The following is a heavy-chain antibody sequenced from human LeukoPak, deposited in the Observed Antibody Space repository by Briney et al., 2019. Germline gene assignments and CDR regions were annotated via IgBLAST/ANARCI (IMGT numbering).Heavy chain of an antibody. V-gene: IGHV2-5*02. J-gene: IGHJ4*02. D-gene: IGHD3/OR15-3a*01. CDR1: GFSIRTNGVG. Sequence: SGPTLFNPTPTLTLTCTFTGFSIRTNGVGVGWIRQPPGKALEWLALIYWDDDKRYSPSLTSRLTITKDTSKNQVVLTMTNMDPVDTATYYCAQRGTYYRALDRYVNYWRQGTLVTVSS. CDR3: AQRGTYYRALDRYVNY. CDR2: IYWDDDK.